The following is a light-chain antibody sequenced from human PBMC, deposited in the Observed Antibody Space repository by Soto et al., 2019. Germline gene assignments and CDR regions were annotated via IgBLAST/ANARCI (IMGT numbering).Light chain of an antibody. CDR1: QDVRSS. V-gene: IGKV3-15*01. CDR3: KQYKDWPPIT. J-gene: IGKJ5*01. CDR2: GQS. Sequence: EIAMTQSAASLCVCPGEGVSLXCRASQDVRSSLAWYQQKTGQAPRLLISGQSIRATGVQATLSGSGSGNEFTLSINSLQSEEFAVYYCKQYKDWPPITFGQGTRLEIK.